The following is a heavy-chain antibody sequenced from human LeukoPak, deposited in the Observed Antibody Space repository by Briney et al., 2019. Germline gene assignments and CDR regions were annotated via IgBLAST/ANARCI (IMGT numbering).Heavy chain of an antibody. CDR3: AGRRITIFGEVIRSRRLYFDP. J-gene: IGHJ5*02. D-gene: IGHD3-3*01. CDR2: IYYTGT. CDR1: GYSVSSAYY. Sequence: SETLSLTCTVSGYSVSSAYYWGWIRQSPGKGLEWIGYIYYTGTSYNPSLKSRVTISLDTSKNQFSLKLSSVTTADTAVYYCAGRRITIFGEVIRSRRLYFDPWGQGSLVTVSS. V-gene: IGHV4-61*01.